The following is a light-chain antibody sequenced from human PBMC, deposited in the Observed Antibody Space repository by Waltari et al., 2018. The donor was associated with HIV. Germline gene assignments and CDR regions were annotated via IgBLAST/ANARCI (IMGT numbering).Light chain of an antibody. CDR2: DVT. V-gene: IGLV2-14*03. Sequence: QSALTQPASVSGSPGQSLTISCTGTSTDVGTYTYVSWYQQHPGKAPKLIIYDVTNRTSGVSHRFSGSKSGNTASLTISELQAEDEADYYCNSYTTTGTWVFGGGTKLTVL. J-gene: IGLJ3*02. CDR1: STDVGTYTY. CDR3: NSYTTTGTWV.